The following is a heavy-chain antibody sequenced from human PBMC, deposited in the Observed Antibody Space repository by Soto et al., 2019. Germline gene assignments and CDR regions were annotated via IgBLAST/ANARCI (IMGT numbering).Heavy chain of an antibody. J-gene: IGHJ3*02. CDR2: ISSSGSTI. D-gene: IGHD1-26*01. V-gene: IGHV3-11*01. Sequence: PGGSLRLSCAASGFTFSDYYMSWIRQAPGKGLEWVSYISSSGSTIYYADSVKGRFTISRDNAKNSLYLQMNSLRAEDTAVYYCAIPMYSGSSPDAFDIWGQGTMVTVSS. CDR1: GFTFSDYY. CDR3: AIPMYSGSSPDAFDI.